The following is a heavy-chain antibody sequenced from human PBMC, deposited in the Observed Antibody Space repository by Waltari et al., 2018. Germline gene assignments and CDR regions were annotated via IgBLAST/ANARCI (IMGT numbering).Heavy chain of an antibody. J-gene: IGHJ3*02. CDR3: AKDLRAILQWLVHDGVGLDAFDI. Sequence: EVQLVNSGGGLAQPGGSLRLSCAASGFTFSNFAMSWVRQAPGKGLEWVSAVSGSGGSTYYADSVKGRFTISRDNSKNTLYLQMNSLRAEDTAVYYCAKDLRAILQWLVHDGVGLDAFDIWGQGTMVTVSS. CDR1: GFTFSNFA. D-gene: IGHD6-19*01. CDR2: VSGSGGST. V-gene: IGHV3-23*04.